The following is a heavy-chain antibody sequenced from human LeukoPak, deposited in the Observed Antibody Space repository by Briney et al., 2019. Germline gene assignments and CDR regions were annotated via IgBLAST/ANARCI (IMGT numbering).Heavy chain of an antibody. CDR1: GFSLRRYW. CDR2: INEDGSEK. D-gene: IGHD2-2*01. CDR3: ARGPSAESTRKLFCSYSMDV. V-gene: IGHV3-7*04. J-gene: IGHJ6*03. Sequence: GGSLRLSCIVSGFSLRRYWMTWVRQIPGKGLEWVANINEDGSEKNFVDSVKGRFIISRDDAKNSMFLQMSSLRDDDTAVYFCARGPSAESTRKLFCSYSMDVWGKGTTVIVSS.